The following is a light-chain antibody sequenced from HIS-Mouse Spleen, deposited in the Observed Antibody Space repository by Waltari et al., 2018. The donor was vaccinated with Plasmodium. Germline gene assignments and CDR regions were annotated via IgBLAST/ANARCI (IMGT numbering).Light chain of an antibody. Sequence: AIRMTQSPSSFSASTGDRVTITCRASQGLSSYLALYQQKPGKAPKLLIYAASTLQSGVPSRFSGSGSGTDFTLTISCLQSEDFATYYCQQYYSYPLTFGGGTKVEIK. CDR3: QQYYSYPLT. CDR1: QGLSSY. J-gene: IGKJ4*01. V-gene: IGKV1-8*01. CDR2: AAS.